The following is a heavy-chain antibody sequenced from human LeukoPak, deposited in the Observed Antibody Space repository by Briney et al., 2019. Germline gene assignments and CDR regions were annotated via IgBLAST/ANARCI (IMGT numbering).Heavy chain of an antibody. CDR1: GFIFSTYW. J-gene: IGHJ4*02. Sequence: GGSLRLSCAASGFIFSTYWMSWVRQAPGKGPEWVANIKQDGSEEYYVDSVKGRFTISRDNAKNSLYLQMNSLRVEDTAVYYCAKLAKYFYGWETYYFFEHWGQGTPVTASS. CDR2: IKQDGSEE. CDR3: AKLAKYFYGWETYYFFEH. D-gene: IGHD3-10*01. V-gene: IGHV3-7*01.